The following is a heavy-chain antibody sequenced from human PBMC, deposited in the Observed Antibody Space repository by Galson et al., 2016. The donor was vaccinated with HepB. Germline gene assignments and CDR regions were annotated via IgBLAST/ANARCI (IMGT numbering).Heavy chain of an antibody. CDR1: AIRRGDYH. J-gene: IGHJ4*02. CDR3: ARVSFRTLGY. CDR2: FSNSGDT. Sequence: SETLSLTCTVSAIRRGDYHWAFIRQPPGKGLEWIGSFSNSGDTFYNPSLKSRVTMSRDTSKNQFSVSLSSVTAADTAVYFCARVSFRTLGYWGQGTLVTVSS. V-gene: IGHV4-39*07.